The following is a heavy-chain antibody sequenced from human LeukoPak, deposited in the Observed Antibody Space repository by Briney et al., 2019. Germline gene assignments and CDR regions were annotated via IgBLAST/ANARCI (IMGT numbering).Heavy chain of an antibody. CDR2: ISYDGSNK. Sequence: PGGSLRLSCAASGFTFSSYAMHWVRQAPGKGLEWVAVISYDGSNKYYADSVKGRFTISRDNAKKLLYLQMNSLRAEDTAVYYCAKDPRPWGQGTLVTVSS. J-gene: IGHJ5*02. CDR1: GFTFSSYA. V-gene: IGHV3-30-3*01. CDR3: AKDPRP.